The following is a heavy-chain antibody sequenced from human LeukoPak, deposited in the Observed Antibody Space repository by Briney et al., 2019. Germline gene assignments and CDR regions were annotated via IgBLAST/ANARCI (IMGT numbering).Heavy chain of an antibody. CDR3: ARDWPEYYDILTGLRRGAFDI. Sequence: GGSLRLSCAASGFSFNNYAMYWVRQAPGKGLEWVSVIYSGGSTYYADSVKGRFTISRDNSKNTLYLQMNSLRAEDTAVYYCARDWPEYYDILTGLRRGAFDIWGQGTMVTVSS. D-gene: IGHD3-9*01. V-gene: IGHV3-66*01. CDR2: IYSGGST. CDR1: GFSFNNYA. J-gene: IGHJ3*02.